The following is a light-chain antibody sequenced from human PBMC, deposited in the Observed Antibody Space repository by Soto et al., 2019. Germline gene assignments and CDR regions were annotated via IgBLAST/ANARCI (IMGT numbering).Light chain of an antibody. CDR2: DAV. J-gene: IGKJ4*01. CDR3: QQRINWPLT. V-gene: IGKV3-11*01. Sequence: LTQSPATLSLASGEKATLSCRASQSISPYLAWYQQKPGQAPRLLIYDAVNRATGIPARFSGSGSGTDFTLIIDSLAPEDFAVYYCQQRINWPLTFGGGTRVEIK. CDR1: QSISPY.